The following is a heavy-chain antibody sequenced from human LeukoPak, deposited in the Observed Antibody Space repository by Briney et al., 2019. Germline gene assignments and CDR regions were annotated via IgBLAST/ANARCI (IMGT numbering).Heavy chain of an antibody. V-gene: IGHV3-33*01. CDR2: IWNDGSNK. CDR1: GFTFSTYG. CDR3: ARAVGPFDY. J-gene: IGHJ4*02. D-gene: IGHD3/OR15-3a*01. Sequence: GGSLRLSCAASGFTFSTYGMHWLRQAPGKGLEWAAVIWNDGSNKYYADSVKGRFTISRDNSEDTLYLQMNSLRVDDTAVYYCARAVGPFDYWGQGTLVTVSS.